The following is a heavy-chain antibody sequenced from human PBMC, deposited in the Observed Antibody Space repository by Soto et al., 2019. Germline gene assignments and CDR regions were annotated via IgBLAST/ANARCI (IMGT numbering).Heavy chain of an antibody. CDR2: IQSGGTT. V-gene: IGHV3-66*01. CDR1: GFTVSSKY. CDR3: ARDDILCSGGSCYGVPMDD. Sequence: EVQLVESGGGLVQPGGSLRLSCAASGFTVSSKYMSWVRQAPGKGLEWVSLIQSGGTTYYADSVKGRFTISRDSSKNMLDLQMDSLRAEDTAVYYCARDDILCSGGSCYGVPMDDWGKGTTVTVSS. J-gene: IGHJ6*03. D-gene: IGHD2-15*01.